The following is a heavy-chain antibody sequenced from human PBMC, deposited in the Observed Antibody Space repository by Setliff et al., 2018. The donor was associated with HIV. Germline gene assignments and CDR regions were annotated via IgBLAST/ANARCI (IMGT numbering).Heavy chain of an antibody. Sequence: PSETLSLTCTVSGGSISRYYWSWIRQPPGKGLEWIGYFYDSGSTYYNPSLKSRVTISVDTSKKQFSLKLTSVTAADTAVYYCARTPTDYYDSTRLGDGFDIWGQGTVVTVSS. CDR3: ARTPTDYYDSTRLGDGFDI. CDR2: FYDSGST. J-gene: IGHJ3*02. D-gene: IGHD3-22*01. CDR1: GGSISRYY. V-gene: IGHV4-59*08.